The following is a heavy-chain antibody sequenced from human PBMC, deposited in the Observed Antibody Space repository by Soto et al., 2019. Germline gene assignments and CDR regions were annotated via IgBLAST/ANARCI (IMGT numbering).Heavy chain of an antibody. D-gene: IGHD2-2*01. V-gene: IGHV1-69*06. CDR2: IIPIFGTA. J-gene: IGHJ6*02. CDR3: ARDTLLYCSSTSCPYYYYGMDV. CDR1: GGTFSSYA. Sequence: SVKVSCKASGGTFSSYAISWVRQAPGQGLEWMGGIIPIFGTANYAQKFQGRVTITADKSTSTAYMELSSLRSEDTAVYYCARDTLLYCSSTSCPYYYYGMDVWGQGTTVTLSS.